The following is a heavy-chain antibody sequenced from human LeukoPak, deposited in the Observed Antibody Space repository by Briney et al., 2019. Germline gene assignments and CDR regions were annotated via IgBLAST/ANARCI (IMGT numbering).Heavy chain of an antibody. CDR2: ITGSGITI. CDR3: ARTTYSLDWLLDY. V-gene: IGHV3-48*03. D-gene: IGHD3-9*01. J-gene: IGHJ4*02. CDR1: GFTFSTYD. Sequence: GGSLRLSCAASGFTFSTYDMNWVRQAPGKGLDWLSFITGSGITIHYADSVKGRFTVSRDGAKNSLYLQMNSLRAEDTAVYYCARTTYSLDWLLDYWGQGTLVTVSS.